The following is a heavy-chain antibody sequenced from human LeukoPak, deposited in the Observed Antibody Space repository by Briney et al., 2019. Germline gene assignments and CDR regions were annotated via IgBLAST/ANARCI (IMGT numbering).Heavy chain of an antibody. CDR3: AKDLKVRGVRYYYMDV. Sequence: PGGSLRLSCAASGFTFSSYAMSWVRQAPGKGLEWGSAISGSGGSTYYADSVKGRFTISRDNSKNTLYLQMNSLRAEDTAVYYCAKDLKVRGVRYYYMDVWGKGTTVTVSS. J-gene: IGHJ6*03. CDR2: ISGSGGST. V-gene: IGHV3-23*01. D-gene: IGHD3-10*01. CDR1: GFTFSSYA.